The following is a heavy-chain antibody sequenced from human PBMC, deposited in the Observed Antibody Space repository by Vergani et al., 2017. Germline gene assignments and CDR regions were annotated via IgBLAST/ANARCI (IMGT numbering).Heavy chain of an antibody. CDR1: GFTFSSYS. J-gene: IGHJ6*02. CDR2: ISSSSSTI. CDR3: ARDGRRKCSSTSCYPYYYYGMDV. V-gene: IGHV3-48*02. D-gene: IGHD2-2*01. Sequence: EVQLVESGGGLVQPGGSLRLSCAASGFTFSSYSMNWVRQAPGKGLEWVSYISSSSSTIYYADSVKGRFAISRDNAKNSLYLQMNSLRDEDTAVYYCARDGRRKCSSTSCYPYYYYGMDVWGQGATVTVSS.